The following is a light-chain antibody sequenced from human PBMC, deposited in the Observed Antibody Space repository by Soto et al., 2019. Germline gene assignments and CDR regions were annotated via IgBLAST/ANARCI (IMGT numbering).Light chain of an antibody. CDR2: WAS. J-gene: IGKJ4*01. CDR1: QSLLFSSNKKNY. CDR3: QQFYSSPLT. Sequence: DIVMTQSPASLAVSLGERATINCKSSQSLLFSSNKKNYLAWYQQRPGQPPKLLIYWASSRESGVPDRFTGSGSGTDFTLSIRSLQAEDVAGYYSQQFYSSPLTSGGGTKVEIK. V-gene: IGKV4-1*01.